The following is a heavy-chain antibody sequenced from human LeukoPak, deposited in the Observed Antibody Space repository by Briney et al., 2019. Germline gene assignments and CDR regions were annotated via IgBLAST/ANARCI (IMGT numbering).Heavy chain of an antibody. J-gene: IGHJ4*02. V-gene: IGHV3-48*03. CDR2: ISSSDTTI. CDR3: ARDSTIAFYDSSGMD. CDR1: GFTFSSYE. D-gene: IGHD3-22*01. Sequence: GGSLRLSCAASGFTFSSYEMNWVRQAPGKGLEWVSYISSSDTTIYYADSVKGRFTISRDNAKNSLYLQINSLRAEDTAVYYCARDSTIAFYDSSGMDWGQGTLVTVSS.